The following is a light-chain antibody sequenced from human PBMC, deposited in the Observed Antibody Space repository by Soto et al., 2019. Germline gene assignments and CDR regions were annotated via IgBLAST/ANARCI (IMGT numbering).Light chain of an antibody. CDR2: WAS. V-gene: IGKV4-1*01. Sequence: DIMMTQSPDSLAVSLGERATINCKSSQSVLYRSNNKNYLSWYQQKAGQPPKLLIYWASTRESGVPDRFSGSGSGTDFTLTISSLQAEDVAVYYCQQYYSTPFTFGPGTKLDIK. CDR3: QQYYSTPFT. J-gene: IGKJ3*01. CDR1: QSVLYRSNNKNY.